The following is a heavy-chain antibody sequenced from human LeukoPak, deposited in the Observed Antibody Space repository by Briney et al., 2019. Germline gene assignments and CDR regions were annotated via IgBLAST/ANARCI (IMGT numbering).Heavy chain of an antibody. CDR1: GYTFTXXA. J-gene: IGHJ4*02. CDR2: INTNTGNP. CDR3: ARDTSGYYHGHFDY. D-gene: IGHD3-22*01. Sequence: VSXTASGYTFTXXAMNXVRQAPGQGLEWMGWINTNTGNPTYAQGFTGRFVFSLDTSVSTAYLQISSLKAEDTAVYYCARDTSGYYHGHFDYWGQGTLVTVSS. V-gene: IGHV7-4-1*02.